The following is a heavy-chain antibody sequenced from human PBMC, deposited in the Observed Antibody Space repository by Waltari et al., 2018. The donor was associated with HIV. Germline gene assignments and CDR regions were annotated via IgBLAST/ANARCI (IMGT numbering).Heavy chain of an antibody. Sequence: EQSGPEMRGPGAAVKITCTTSGYDMKKSYFLDWVRQAPGQGLEGWGVSHAFTGSKDSARRLRRRIFLTTDTATSTALMGLEGLQPDDTAVYFCARVRVAHLDNHRRIVVKYGPDVWGQGTLVTV. CDR2: SHAFTGSK. J-gene: IGHJ4*02. CDR1: GYDMKKSYF. V-gene: IGHV1-18*01. D-gene: IGHD3-3*02. CDR3: ARVRVAHLDNHRRIVVKYGPDV.